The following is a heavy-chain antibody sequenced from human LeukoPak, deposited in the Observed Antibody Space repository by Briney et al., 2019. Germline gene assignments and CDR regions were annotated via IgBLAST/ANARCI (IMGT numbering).Heavy chain of an antibody. J-gene: IGHJ4*02. CDR1: GFTLSSYW. CDR3: AKGGKWDVTPFDY. Sequence: PGGSLRLSCAASGFTLSSYWMIWVRQAPGKGLEWVANIKQDGSEISYVDSVKGRFTISRDNAKNSLYLQVNSLRAEDTAVYYCAKGGKWDVTPFDYWGQGTLVTVSS. CDR2: IKQDGSEI. V-gene: IGHV3-7*03. D-gene: IGHD1-26*01.